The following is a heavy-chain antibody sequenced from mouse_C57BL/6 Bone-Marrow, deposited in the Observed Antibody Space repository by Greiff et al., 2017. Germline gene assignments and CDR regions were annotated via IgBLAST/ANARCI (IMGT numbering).Heavy chain of an antibody. V-gene: IGHV1-81*01. D-gene: IGHD2-3*01. CDR1: GYTFTSYG. CDR3: ARDDDGYGFAY. CDR2: IYPRSGNT. Sequence: VKLQESGAELARPGASVKLSCKASGYTFTSYGISWVKQRTGQGLEWIGEIYPRSGNTYYNEKFKGKATLTADKSSSTAYMELRSLTSEDSAVDFCARDDDGYGFAYWGQGTLVTVSA. J-gene: IGHJ3*01.